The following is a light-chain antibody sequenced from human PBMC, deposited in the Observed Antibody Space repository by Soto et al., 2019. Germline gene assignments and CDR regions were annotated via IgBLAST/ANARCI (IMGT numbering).Light chain of an antibody. J-gene: IGKJ4*01. CDR2: GAS. CDR3: QQYGSSPLT. V-gene: IGKV3-20*01. CDR1: QSVSSSY. Sequence: EIVLTQSPGTLSLSPGERATLSCRASQSVSSSYLAWYQQKPGHAPRLLIYGASSRATGIPDRFSVSGSGTDFTLTISRLEPEDFAVYYCQQYGSSPLTFGGGTKVESK.